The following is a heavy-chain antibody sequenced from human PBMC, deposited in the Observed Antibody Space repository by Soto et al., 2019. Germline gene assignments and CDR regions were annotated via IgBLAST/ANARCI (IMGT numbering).Heavy chain of an antibody. D-gene: IGHD4-4*01. V-gene: IGHV3-48*02. Sequence: GGSLRLSCAASGFTFSNCGMNCVRQTPGKGLEWVSYISDSSATKHDADSVKGRFTISRDNGKHSLYLQMERLRDEDTAVYYCASGEATVTTREYYYGMDVWGKGT. CDR2: ISDSSATK. J-gene: IGHJ6*04. CDR1: GFTFSNCG. CDR3: ASGEATVTTREYYYGMDV.